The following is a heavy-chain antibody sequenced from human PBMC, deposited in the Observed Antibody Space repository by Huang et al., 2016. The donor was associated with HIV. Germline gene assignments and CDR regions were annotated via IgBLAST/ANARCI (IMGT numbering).Heavy chain of an antibody. CDR1: GYAFSVYG. J-gene: IGHJ3*02. CDR3: ARDPKYHSFPYFRQRRGIEI. Sequence: QIRLVQSGAEVKKPGASVRVSCPASGYAFSVYGFSWVRQAPGQGPGGGAVISASNGETNYGQRFQGRVTLTTDTSTTTVYMDLRSLRSDDTAVYYCARDPKYHSFPYFRQRRGIEIWGQGTVVTVSS. V-gene: IGHV1-18*04. CDR2: ISASNGET. D-gene: IGHD3-16*01.